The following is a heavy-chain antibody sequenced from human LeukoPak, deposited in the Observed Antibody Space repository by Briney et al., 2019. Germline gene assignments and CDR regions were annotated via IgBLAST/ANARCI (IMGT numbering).Heavy chain of an antibody. J-gene: IGHJ4*02. V-gene: IGHV4-4*02. CDR3: ARATVATPSEFDY. Sequence: SGTLSLTCAVSGDSISSSNWWSWVRQPPGKGLEWIGDIHHSGNTNHNPSLKSQVTISVDKSKNHFSLKLSSVTAADTAVYYCARATVATPSEFDYWGQGTLVTVSS. CDR1: GDSISSSNW. D-gene: IGHD4-23*01. CDR2: IHHSGNT.